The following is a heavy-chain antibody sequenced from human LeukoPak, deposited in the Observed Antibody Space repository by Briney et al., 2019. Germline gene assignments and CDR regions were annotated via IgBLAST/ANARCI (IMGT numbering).Heavy chain of an antibody. CDR3: ARSSLAVAGSVFDY. V-gene: IGHV1-18*01. D-gene: IGHD6-19*01. CDR1: GYTFTSYG. Sequence: SVQVSCKASGYTFTSYGISWVRQAPGQGLEWMGWISTYNGNTHYAQKLQGRVTMTTDTSTSTAYMELRSLRSDDTAVYYCARSSLAVAGSVFDYWGQGTLVTVSS. J-gene: IGHJ4*02. CDR2: ISTYNGNT.